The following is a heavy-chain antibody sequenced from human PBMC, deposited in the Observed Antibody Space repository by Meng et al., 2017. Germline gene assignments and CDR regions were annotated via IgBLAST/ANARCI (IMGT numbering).Heavy chain of an antibody. J-gene: IGHJ4*02. CDR2: INHSGST. D-gene: IGHD3-16*01. CDR3: ARGRGSWGY. V-gene: IGHV4-34*01. Sequence: VQLQQWGAGLLKHSDTLSLTCAVYGGSFSVYYWSWIRQPPGKGLEWIGEINHSGSTNYNPSLKSRVTISVDTSKNQFSLKLSSVTAADTAVYYCARGRGSWGYWGQGTLVTVSS. CDR1: GGSFSVYY.